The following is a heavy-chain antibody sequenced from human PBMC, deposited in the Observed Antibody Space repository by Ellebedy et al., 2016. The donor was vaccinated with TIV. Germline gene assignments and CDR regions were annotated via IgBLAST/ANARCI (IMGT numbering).Heavy chain of an antibody. CDR1: GFSLSSNSMR. J-gene: IGHJ4*02. V-gene: IGHV2-70*04. CDR2: IDWDDDK. CDR3: ARHGPSVAGVLDY. D-gene: IGHD6-19*01. Sequence: SGPTLVKPTQTLTLTCTFSGFSLSSNSMRVSWIRQPPGKALEWLARIDWDDDKFYSTSLKTRLTISKDTSKNQVVLTMTNMDPVDTATYYCARHGPSVAGVLDYWGQGTLVTVSS.